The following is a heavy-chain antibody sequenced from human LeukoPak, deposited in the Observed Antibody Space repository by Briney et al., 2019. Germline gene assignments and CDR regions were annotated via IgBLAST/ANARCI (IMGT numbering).Heavy chain of an antibody. V-gene: IGHV1-46*01. D-gene: IGHD3-22*01. Sequence: ASVKVSCKASGYTFTSYYMHWVRQAPGQGLEWMGIINPSGGSTSYAQKFQGRVTMTTDTSTSTAYMELRSLRSDDTAVYYCASTRGSYYDSSGYYYFDYWGQGTLVTVSS. CDR2: INPSGGST. CDR1: GYTFTSYY. CDR3: ASTRGSYYDSSGYYYFDY. J-gene: IGHJ4*02.